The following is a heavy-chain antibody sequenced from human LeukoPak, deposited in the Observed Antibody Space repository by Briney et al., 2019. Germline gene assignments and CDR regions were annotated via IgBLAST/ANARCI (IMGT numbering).Heavy chain of an antibody. CDR1: GFTFSSYS. V-gene: IGHV3-48*04. CDR2: ISSSSSTI. CDR3: AREKGAYYDILTGYYKEGFDY. D-gene: IGHD3-9*01. Sequence: GGSLRLSCAASGFTFSSYSMNWVRQAPGKGLEWVSYISSSSSTIYYADSVKGRFTISRDNAKNSLYLQMNSPRAEDTAVYYCAREKGAYYDILTGYYKEGFDYWGQGTLVTVSS. J-gene: IGHJ4*02.